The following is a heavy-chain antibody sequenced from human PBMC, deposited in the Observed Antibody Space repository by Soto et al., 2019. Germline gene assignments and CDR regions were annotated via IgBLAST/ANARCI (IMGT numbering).Heavy chain of an antibody. V-gene: IGHV3-30*18. Sequence: PGGSLRLSCAASGFTFSSYGMHWVRQAPGKGLEWVAVISYDGSNKYYADSVKGRFTISRDNSKNTLYLQMNSLRAEDTAVYYCAKDSGGSYFNSYYFDYWGEGTMVTVYS. D-gene: IGHD1-26*01. CDR2: ISYDGSNK. J-gene: IGHJ4*02. CDR1: GFTFSSYG. CDR3: AKDSGGSYFNSYYFDY.